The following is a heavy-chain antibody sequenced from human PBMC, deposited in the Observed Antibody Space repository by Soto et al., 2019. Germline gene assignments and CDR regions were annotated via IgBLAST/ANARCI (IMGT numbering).Heavy chain of an antibody. CDR3: ARVKAHYDILTGYYNRYYYGMDV. Sequence: QVQLVESGGGVVQPGRSLRLSCAASGFTFSSYAMHWVRQAPGKGLEWVALISYDGSNKYYADSVKGRFTISRDNSKNTLYLQMNSLRAEDTAVYYCARVKAHYDILTGYYNRYYYGMDVWGQGTTVTVSS. D-gene: IGHD3-9*01. V-gene: IGHV3-30-3*01. CDR1: GFTFSSYA. CDR2: ISYDGSNK. J-gene: IGHJ6*02.